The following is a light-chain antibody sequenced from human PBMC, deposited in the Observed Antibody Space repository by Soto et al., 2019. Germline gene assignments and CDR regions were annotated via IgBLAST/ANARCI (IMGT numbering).Light chain of an antibody. CDR1: QSVGRN. CDR3: QQYGSSPGT. J-gene: IGKJ1*01. V-gene: IGKV3-20*01. CDR2: GAS. Sequence: EIVMTQSPATLSVSPGERATLSCRASQSVGRNLAWYQQKPGQAPRLLIYGASSRATGIPDRFSGSGSGTDFTLTISRLEPEDFAVYYCQQYGSSPGTFGQGTKVEIK.